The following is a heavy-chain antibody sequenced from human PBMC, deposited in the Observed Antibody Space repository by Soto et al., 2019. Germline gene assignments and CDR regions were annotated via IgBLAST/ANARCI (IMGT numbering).Heavy chain of an antibody. J-gene: IGHJ4*02. CDR1: GGSISTYY. CDR3: ARGTFGTFAY. CDR2: IYYSGST. Sequence: SETLSLTCTVSGGSISTYYCSWIRQPPGKGLEWIGYIYYSGSTNYNPSLKSRVTISVDTSKNQFSLKLTSVTAADTAVYYCARGTFGTFAYWGQGTLVTVSS. V-gene: IGHV4-59*01. D-gene: IGHD1-7*01.